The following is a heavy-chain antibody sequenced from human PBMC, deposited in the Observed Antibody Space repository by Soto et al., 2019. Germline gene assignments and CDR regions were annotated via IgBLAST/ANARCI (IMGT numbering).Heavy chain of an antibody. Sequence: AGGSLRLSCAASGFTFSNAWRSWVRQAPGKGLEWVGRIKSKTDGGTTDYAAPVKGRFTISRDDSKNTLYLQMNSLKTEDTAVYYCTRHPPGYCSGGSCYSPFYYYYYRDVWGKGTTVTVSS. J-gene: IGHJ6*03. D-gene: IGHD2-15*01. V-gene: IGHV3-15*01. CDR3: TRHPPGYCSGGSCYSPFYYYYYRDV. CDR1: GFTFSNAW. CDR2: IKSKTDGGTT.